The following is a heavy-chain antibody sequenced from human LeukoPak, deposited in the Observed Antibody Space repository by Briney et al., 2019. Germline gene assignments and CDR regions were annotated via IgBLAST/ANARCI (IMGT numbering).Heavy chain of an antibody. Sequence: PGRSLRLSCAASGFTFSSYGMHWVRQAPGKGLKWVAVISYDGSNKYYADSVKGRFTISRDNSKNTLYLQMNSLRAEDTAVYYCAKDNFVLAVVAATPRTWGQGTLVTVSS. CDR3: AKDNFVLAVVAATPRT. CDR2: ISYDGSNK. CDR1: GFTFSSYG. D-gene: IGHD2-15*01. J-gene: IGHJ5*02. V-gene: IGHV3-30*18.